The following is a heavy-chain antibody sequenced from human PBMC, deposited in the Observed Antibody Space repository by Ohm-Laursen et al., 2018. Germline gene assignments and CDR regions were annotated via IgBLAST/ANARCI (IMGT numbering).Heavy chain of an antibody. J-gene: IGHJ4*02. CDR3: ARATRDGYDY. D-gene: IGHD5-24*01. CDR1: GFTFSSYG. V-gene: IGHV3-48*01. Sequence: GSLRLSCTASGFTFSSYGMNWVRQAPGRGLEWVSYISSSSTAVYYADSVKGRFTISRDNVKNSLYLQMNSLRAEDTAVYYCARATRDGYDYWGQGTLATVSS. CDR2: ISSSSTAV.